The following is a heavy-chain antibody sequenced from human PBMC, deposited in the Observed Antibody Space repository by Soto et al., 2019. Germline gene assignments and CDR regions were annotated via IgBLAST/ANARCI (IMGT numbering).Heavy chain of an antibody. CDR1: GFPFSSYD. Sequence: ELQLVETGGGLIQPGGSLRLSCAASGFPFSSYDMSWVRQAPGKGLDWVSVIRGSDGSTYYANSVKGRFTISRDNSKNTLFLQMNSLRAEDTAIYYCTKGGHLDYWGPGTLVTVSS. D-gene: IGHD3-10*01. CDR3: TKGGHLDY. CDR2: IRGSDGST. V-gene: IGHV3-23*04. J-gene: IGHJ4*02.